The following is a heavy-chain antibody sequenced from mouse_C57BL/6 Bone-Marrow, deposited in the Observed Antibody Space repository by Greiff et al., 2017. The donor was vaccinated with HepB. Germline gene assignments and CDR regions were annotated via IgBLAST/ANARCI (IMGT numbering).Heavy chain of an antibody. V-gene: IGHV6-3*01. CDR3: TSYYYGSSFAWFAY. J-gene: IGHJ3*01. Sequence: EVHLVESGGGLVQPGGSMKLSCVASGFTFSNYWMNWVRQSPEKGLEWVAQIRLKSDNYATHYAESVKGRFTISRDDSKSSVYLQMNNLRAEDTGIYYCTSYYYGSSFAWFAYWGQGTLVTVSA. D-gene: IGHD1-1*01. CDR2: IRLKSDNYAT. CDR1: GFTFSNYW.